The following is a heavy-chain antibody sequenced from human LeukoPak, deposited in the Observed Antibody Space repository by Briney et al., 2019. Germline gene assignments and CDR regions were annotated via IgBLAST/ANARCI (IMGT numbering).Heavy chain of an antibody. CDR3: ARYIESEGYCSSTSCYTFDY. CDR1: GGSISSSSYY. J-gene: IGHJ4*02. CDR2: IYYSGST. V-gene: IGHV4-39*07. D-gene: IGHD2-2*02. Sequence: PSETLSLTCTVSGGSISSSSYYWGWIRQPPGKGLEWIGSIYYSGSTYYNPSLKSRVTISVDTSKNQFSLKLSSVTAADTAVYYCARYIESEGYCSSTSCYTFDYWGQGTLVTVSS.